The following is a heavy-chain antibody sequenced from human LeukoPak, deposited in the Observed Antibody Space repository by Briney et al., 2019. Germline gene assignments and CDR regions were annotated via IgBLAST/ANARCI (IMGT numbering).Heavy chain of an antibody. CDR2: ISSSSSYI. CDR3: ARDRGYSYGYTFDY. CDR1: GFTFSSYS. J-gene: IGHJ4*02. D-gene: IGHD5-18*01. V-gene: IGHV3-21*01. Sequence: GGSLRLSCAASGFTFSSYSMNWGRQAPGKGLEWVSSISSSSSYIYYADSVKGRFTISRDNDKNSLYLQMNTLRAEDTAVYYCARDRGYSYGYTFDYWGQGTLVTVSS.